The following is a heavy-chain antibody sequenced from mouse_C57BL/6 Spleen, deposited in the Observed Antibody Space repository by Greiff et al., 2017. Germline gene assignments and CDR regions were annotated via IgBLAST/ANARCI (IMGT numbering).Heavy chain of an antibody. CDR3: ARDYGSRGFDY. CDR1: GYTFPRYW. Sequence: QVQLPQPGAELVKPGSSVQLSCKASGYTFPRYWMHWVKPRPGPGLACLFMLHPNRGSTNYNEKFKSKAPLTVDKSSSTAYMQLSSLTSEDSAVYYCARDYGSRGFDYWGQGTTLTVAS. J-gene: IGHJ2*01. CDR2: LHPNRGST. V-gene: IGHV1-64*01. D-gene: IGHD1-1*01.